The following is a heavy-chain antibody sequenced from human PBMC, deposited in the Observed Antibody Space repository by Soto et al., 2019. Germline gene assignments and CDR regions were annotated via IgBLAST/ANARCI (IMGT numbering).Heavy chain of an antibody. J-gene: IGHJ6*02. V-gene: IGHV3-30*18. CDR1: GLTFSDYG. Sequence: VGSLRLSCVVSGLTFSDYGFHWVRQAPGKGLDWVAAISYDGSFVYYADSVRGRFTISRDNSRNTLDLQMNTLRHEDTAVYYCAKERGRNRNFAMDVWGQGIAVTVSS. CDR3: AKERGRNRNFAMDV. D-gene: IGHD1-1*01. CDR2: ISYDGSFV.